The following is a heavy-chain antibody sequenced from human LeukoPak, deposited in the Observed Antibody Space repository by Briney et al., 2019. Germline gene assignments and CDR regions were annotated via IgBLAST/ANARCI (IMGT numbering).Heavy chain of an antibody. CDR2: IIPIFGTA. Sequence: SVKVSCKASGGTFSSYTISWVRQAPGQGLEWMGGIIPIFGTANYAQKFQGRVTITADESTSTAYMELSSLRSEDTAVYYCARGNGSSWYGYYYYMDVWGKGTTVTISS. V-gene: IGHV1-69*13. D-gene: IGHD6-13*01. CDR1: GGTFSSYT. CDR3: ARGNGSSWYGYYYYMDV. J-gene: IGHJ6*03.